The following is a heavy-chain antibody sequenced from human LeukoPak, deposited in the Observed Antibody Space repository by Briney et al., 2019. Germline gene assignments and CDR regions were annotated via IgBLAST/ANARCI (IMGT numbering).Heavy chain of an antibody. D-gene: IGHD3-10*01. CDR2: INPNSGGT. Sequence: ASVKVSCKASGYTFTGQYLHWVRQAPGQGLEWMGWINPNSGGTNYAQKFQGRVTMTRDTPISTAYMELSSLRSDDTAVYYCASGSGTYSPDYWGQGTLVTVSS. J-gene: IGHJ4*02. CDR3: ASGSGTYSPDY. CDR1: GYTFTGQY. V-gene: IGHV1-2*02.